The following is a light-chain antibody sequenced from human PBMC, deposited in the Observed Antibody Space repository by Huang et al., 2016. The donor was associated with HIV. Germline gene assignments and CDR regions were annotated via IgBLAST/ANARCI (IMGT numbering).Light chain of an antibody. J-gene: IGKJ1*01. V-gene: IGKV2D-29*02. CDR1: QSLLHPDGKTY. CDR2: EVS. Sequence: DVVMTQTPLSLSVTPGQPASISCKSRQSLLHPDGKTYLCWYLQKPGQSPQLLISEVSNRVSGVPDRFSGSGSGTDFTLTISRVEAEDVGVYYCMQSIQPTTFGQGTKVEVK. CDR3: MQSIQPTT.